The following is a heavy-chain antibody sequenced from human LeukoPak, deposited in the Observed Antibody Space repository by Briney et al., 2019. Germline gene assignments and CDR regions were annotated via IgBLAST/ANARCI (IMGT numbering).Heavy chain of an antibody. Sequence: GGSLRLSCAASGFTVSSNYMSWVRQAPGKGLEWVSVIESGGSTYYADSVMGRFTVSRDNSKNTLYLQMNSLRAEDTAVYYCARDLWGSHALDYWGQGTLVTVSS. D-gene: IGHD7-27*01. CDR1: GFTVSSNY. CDR3: ARDLWGSHALDY. CDR2: IESGGST. V-gene: IGHV3-53*01. J-gene: IGHJ4*02.